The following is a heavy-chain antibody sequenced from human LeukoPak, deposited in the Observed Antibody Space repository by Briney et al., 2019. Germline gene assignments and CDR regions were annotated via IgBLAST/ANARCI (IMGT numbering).Heavy chain of an antibody. V-gene: IGHV1-69*04. CDR2: IIPILGIA. J-gene: IGHJ4*02. Sequence: ASVKVSCKASGGTFSSYAISWVRQAPGQGLEWMGRIIPILGIANYAQKFQGRVTITADKSTSTAYMELSSLRSEDTAVYYCARDSPDIVVVPAAHKFDYWGQGTLVTVSS. CDR1: GGTFSSYA. D-gene: IGHD2-2*01. CDR3: ARDSPDIVVVPAAHKFDY.